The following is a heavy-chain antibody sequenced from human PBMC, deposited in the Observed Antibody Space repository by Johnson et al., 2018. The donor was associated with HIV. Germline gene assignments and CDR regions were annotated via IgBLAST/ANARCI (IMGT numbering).Heavy chain of an antibody. D-gene: IGHD3-16*01. Sequence: VHLVESGGGVVQPGRSLRLSCAASGFTVSSNYMSWVRQAPGKGLEWVSVIYSGGSTYYADSVKGRFTISRDNSKNTLYLQMNSMRAEDTAVYYCAREGGSSGPDAFDIWGQGTMVTVSS. CDR3: AREGGSSGPDAFDI. CDR2: IYSGGST. J-gene: IGHJ3*02. V-gene: IGHV3-66*01. CDR1: GFTVSSNY.